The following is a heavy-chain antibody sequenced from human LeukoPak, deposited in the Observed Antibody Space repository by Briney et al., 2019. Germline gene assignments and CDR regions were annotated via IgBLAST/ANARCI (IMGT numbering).Heavy chain of an antibody. CDR1: GYTFTSYY. Sequence: ASVKVSCKASGYTFTSYYMHWVRQAPGQGLEWMGIINPSGGSTSYAQKFQGRVTMTRDTSTSTVYMELSSLRSDDTAVYYSARCQAKCGGDCRLFGYWGQGTLVTVSS. D-gene: IGHD2-21*02. CDR3: ARCQAKCGGDCRLFGY. CDR2: INPSGGST. V-gene: IGHV1-46*01. J-gene: IGHJ4*02.